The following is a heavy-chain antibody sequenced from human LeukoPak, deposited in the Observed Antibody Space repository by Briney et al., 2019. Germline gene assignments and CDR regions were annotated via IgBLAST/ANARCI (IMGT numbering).Heavy chain of an antibody. V-gene: IGHV4-34*01. J-gene: IGHJ4*02. CDR3: AGAFYFDY. CDR2: INHSGST. Sequence: SETLSLTCSVSGDSVSGYYWSWIRQPPGKGLEWIGEINHSGSTNYNPSLKSRVTISVDTSKNQFSLKLSSVTAADTAVYYCAGAFYFDYWGQGTLVTVSS. CDR1: GDSVSGYY.